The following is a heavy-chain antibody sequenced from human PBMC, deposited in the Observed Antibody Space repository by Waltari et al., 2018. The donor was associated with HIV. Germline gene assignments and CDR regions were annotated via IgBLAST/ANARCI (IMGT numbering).Heavy chain of an antibody. CDR1: GFTFSSYW. CDR2: FNSEGSST. J-gene: IGHJ4*02. CDR3: ASLYNYVWGSPPPFDY. V-gene: IGHV3-74*01. Sequence: EVQLVESGGGLVQPGGSLRLSCAASGFTFSSYWMHWVRQAPGKGLVWCSRFNSEGSSTNSSDSVKGRFTISRDNAKNTVYLQMNRLRAEDTALYYCASLYNYVWGSPPPFDYGGQGTLVTVSS. D-gene: IGHD3-16*01.